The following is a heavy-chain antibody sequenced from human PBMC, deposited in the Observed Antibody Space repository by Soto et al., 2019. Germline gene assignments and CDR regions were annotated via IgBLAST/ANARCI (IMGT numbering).Heavy chain of an antibody. CDR3: AKVGPSMVRWAWFDP. V-gene: IGHV3-9*01. D-gene: IGHD5-18*01. CDR1: GFTFDDYA. CDR2: ISWNSGSI. J-gene: IGHJ5*02. Sequence: PGGSLRLSCAASGFTFDDYAMHWVRQAPGKGLGWASGISWNSGSIGYADSVKGRFTISRDNAKNSLYLQMNSLRAEDTALYYCAKVGPSMVRWAWFDPWGQGTLVTVSS.